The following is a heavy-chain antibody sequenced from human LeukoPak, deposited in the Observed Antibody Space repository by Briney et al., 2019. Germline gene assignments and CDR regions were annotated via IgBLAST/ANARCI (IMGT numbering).Heavy chain of an antibody. Sequence: GGSLRLSCAASGFTFSNAWMSWVRQAPGRGLEWVGRIKRKGDDGTIDYAAPVKGRLSISRDDSKNTLYLQMNSLKSEDKAVYYCTAGTGRSDFDYWGQGTLVTVSS. CDR2: IKRKGDDGTI. D-gene: IGHD3/OR15-3a*01. V-gene: IGHV3-15*01. J-gene: IGHJ4*02. CDR3: TAGTGRSDFDY. CDR1: GFTFSNAW.